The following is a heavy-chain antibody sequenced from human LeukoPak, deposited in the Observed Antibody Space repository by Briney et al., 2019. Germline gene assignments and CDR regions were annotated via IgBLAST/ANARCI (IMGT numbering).Heavy chain of an antibody. D-gene: IGHD6-6*01. Sequence: PGGSLRLSCAASGYTFSSYSMNWVRQAPGKELEWVSSISSSSSYIYYADSVKGRFTISRDNAKNSLYLQMNSLRAEDTAVYYCARSARLNNWFDPWGQGTLVTVSS. CDR2: ISSSSSYI. CDR3: ARSARLNNWFDP. V-gene: IGHV3-21*01. J-gene: IGHJ5*02. CDR1: GYTFSSYS.